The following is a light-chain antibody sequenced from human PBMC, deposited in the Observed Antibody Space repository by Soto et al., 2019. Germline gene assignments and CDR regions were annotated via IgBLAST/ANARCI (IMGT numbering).Light chain of an antibody. CDR1: QGISNW. Sequence: DIQMTQSPSSVSASVGDRVTITCRASQGISNWLAWYQQKPGKAPKLLIYGASNLQSGVPPRFSGSGSGTDFTLAISSLQPEDSATYYCLQDINYPWTFGQGTKVDIK. J-gene: IGKJ1*01. CDR2: GAS. V-gene: IGKV1-12*01. CDR3: LQDINYPWT.